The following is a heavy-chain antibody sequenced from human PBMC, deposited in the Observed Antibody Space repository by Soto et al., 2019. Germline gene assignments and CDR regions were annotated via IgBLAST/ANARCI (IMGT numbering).Heavy chain of an antibody. CDR1: GFIFHNFG. D-gene: IGHD3-10*01. J-gene: IGHJ6*02. Sequence: GGSLRLSCAASGFIFHNFGMHWVRQASGEGLEWVAVISYDGRNKYYADSVKGRFTISRDNSQNTLYLQMSSLRSDDTAVYYCARGYYYGSGRPTPGGMDVWGQGTTVT. V-gene: IGHV3-30*03. CDR3: ARGYYYGSGRPTPGGMDV. CDR2: ISYDGRNK.